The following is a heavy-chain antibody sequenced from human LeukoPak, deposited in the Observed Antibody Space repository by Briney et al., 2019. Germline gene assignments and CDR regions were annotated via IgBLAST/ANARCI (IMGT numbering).Heavy chain of an antibody. CDR3: ARDRYNWNYGEWFDP. Sequence: SQTLSLTCTVSGGSISSGGYYWSWIRQHPGKGLEWIGYIYYSGSTYYNPSLKSRVTISVDTSKNQFSLNLTSVTAADTAVYYCARDRYNWNYGEWFDPWGQGILVTVSS. V-gene: IGHV4-31*03. D-gene: IGHD1-20*01. CDR1: GGSISSGGYY. J-gene: IGHJ5*02. CDR2: IYYSGST.